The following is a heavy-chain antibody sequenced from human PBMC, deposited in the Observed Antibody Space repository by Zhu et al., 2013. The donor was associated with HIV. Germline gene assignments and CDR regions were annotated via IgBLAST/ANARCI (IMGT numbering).Heavy chain of an antibody. J-gene: IGHJ5*02. V-gene: IGHV1-8*01. Sequence: QVQLVQSGPEVKKPGASVKVSCKASGYTFTNDGINWVRQATGHGLEWMGWVNPTSGHAGYAQKLQGRVTITRNTSISTVYMELRSLRSDDTAVYYCARMDKGSCTATTCPDWFDPWGQGTLVTVSS. CDR1: GYTFTNDG. D-gene: IGHD2-8*02. CDR3: ARMDKGSCTATTCPDWFDP. CDR2: VNPTSGHA.